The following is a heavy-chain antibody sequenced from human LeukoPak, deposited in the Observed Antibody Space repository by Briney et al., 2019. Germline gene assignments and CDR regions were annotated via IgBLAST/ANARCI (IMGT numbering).Heavy chain of an antibody. CDR2: IYYSGST. D-gene: IGHD6-13*01. CDR3: ARESAAVVNWFDP. Sequence: SETLSLTCTVSGGSISSYYWSWIRQPPGKGLEWIGYIYYSGSTNYNPSLKSRVTISVDTSKNQFSLKLSFVTAADTAVYYCARESAAVVNWFDPWGQGTLVTVSS. V-gene: IGHV4-59*01. CDR1: GGSISSYY. J-gene: IGHJ5*02.